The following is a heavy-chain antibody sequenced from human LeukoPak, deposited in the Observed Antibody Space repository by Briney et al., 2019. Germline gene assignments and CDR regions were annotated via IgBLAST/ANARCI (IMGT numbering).Heavy chain of an antibody. J-gene: IGHJ5*02. CDR3: AKDKYSPNINNWFDP. V-gene: IGHV3-23*01. Sequence: GGSLRLSCAASGFTFSSDAMSWVCQAPGKGLEWVSAVSGSGGSTYYADSVKGRFTISRDNSKNTLYLQTNSLRAEDTAVYYCAKDKYSPNINNWFDPWGQGTLVTVSS. D-gene: IGHD5-18*01. CDR2: VSGSGGST. CDR1: GFTFSSDA.